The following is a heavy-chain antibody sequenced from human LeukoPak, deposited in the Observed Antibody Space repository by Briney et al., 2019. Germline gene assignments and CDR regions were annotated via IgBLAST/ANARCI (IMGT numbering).Heavy chain of an antibody. J-gene: IGHJ6*02. V-gene: IGHV1-46*01. Sequence: SVKVSCKASGYTFTSYYMHWVRQAPGQGLEWMGIINPSGGSTSYAQKFQGRVTMTRDTSTSTVYMELSSLRSEDTAVYYCARAYTYYDFWSGPPGMDVWGQGTTVTVSS. CDR1: GYTFTSYY. CDR3: ARAYTYYDFWSGPPGMDV. D-gene: IGHD3-3*01. CDR2: INPSGGST.